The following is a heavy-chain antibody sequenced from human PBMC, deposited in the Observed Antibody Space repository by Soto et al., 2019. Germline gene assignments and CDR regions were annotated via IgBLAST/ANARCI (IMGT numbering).Heavy chain of an antibody. J-gene: IGHJ4*01. Sequence: EVQLVESGGGLVKPGGSLTLSCAASGFTFITAWINWVRQAPGKGLEWVGRIKSKINGGTTDFAASVKGRFAISRDDSTDIVYLQMNSLKPKDTAMYYCTTDSLFTMILVRFDFWGHGTLVTVSS. CDR2: IKSKINGGTT. CDR3: TTDSLFTMILVRFDF. V-gene: IGHV3-15*07. D-gene: IGHD3-22*01. CDR1: GFTFITAW.